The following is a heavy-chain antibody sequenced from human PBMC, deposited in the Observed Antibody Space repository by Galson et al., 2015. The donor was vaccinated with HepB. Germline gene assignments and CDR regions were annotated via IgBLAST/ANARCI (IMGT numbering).Heavy chain of an antibody. CDR3: AKDRADCGGDCSSGFDY. D-gene: IGHD2-21*02. CDR1: GSTFSSYG. CDR2: ISYDGSNK. Sequence: LRLSCAASGSTFSSYGMHWVRQAPGKGLEWVAVISYDGSNKYYADSVKGRFTISRDNSKNTLYLQMNSLRAEDTAVYYCAKDRADCGGDCSSGFDYWGQGTLVTVSS. V-gene: IGHV3-30*18. J-gene: IGHJ4*02.